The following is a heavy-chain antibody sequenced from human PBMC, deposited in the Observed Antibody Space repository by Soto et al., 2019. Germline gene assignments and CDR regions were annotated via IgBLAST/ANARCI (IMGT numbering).Heavy chain of an antibody. V-gene: IGHV4-34*02. Sequence: QELLQQWGAGLLQPSQTLSLTCAVYVDTFRGYYWSWIRQPPGKGLEWIGQINHSGSTNYEPSLKSRVTLSVDTSKNQFSLKLTSVTAADTAIYYSVRKKWKGAWFEPWGQGTLVTVSS. D-gene: IGHD1-1*01. CDR1: VDTFRGYY. CDR2: INHSGST. CDR3: VRKKWKGAWFEP. J-gene: IGHJ5*02.